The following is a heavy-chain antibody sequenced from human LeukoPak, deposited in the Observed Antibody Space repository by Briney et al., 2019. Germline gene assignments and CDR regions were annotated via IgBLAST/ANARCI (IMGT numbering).Heavy chain of an antibody. CDR3: ARNPVXTXXYGMDV. J-gene: IGHJ6*02. CDR1: GFTFSSYD. D-gene: IGHD5-12*01. V-gene: IGHV3-13*01. Sequence: GGSLRLSCAASGFTFSSYDMHWVRQATGKGLEWVSAIGTAGDTYYPGSVKGRFTISRENAKNSLYLQMNSLRAGDTAVYYCARNPVXTXXYGMDVWGQGTTVTVSS. CDR2: IGTAGDT.